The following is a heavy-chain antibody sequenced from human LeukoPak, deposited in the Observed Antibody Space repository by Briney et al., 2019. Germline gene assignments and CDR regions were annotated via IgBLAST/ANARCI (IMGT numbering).Heavy chain of an antibody. CDR1: GYSFTGYG. CDR2: ISPHTGNT. Sequence: ASVKVSCKASGYSFTGYGVSWVRQAPGQGLEWMGWISPHTGNTDYVHDLRGRITVTADTSTNTVYMELRSLRPDDTAVYYCTREAEDLPGAITFLYWGQGTLVTVSS. J-gene: IGHJ4*02. V-gene: IGHV1-18*01. CDR3: TREAEDLPGAITFLY. D-gene: IGHD2-2*01.